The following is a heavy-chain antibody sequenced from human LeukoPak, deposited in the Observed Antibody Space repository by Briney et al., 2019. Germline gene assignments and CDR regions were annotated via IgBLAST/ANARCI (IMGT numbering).Heavy chain of an antibody. CDR2: IYHSGTT. CDR1: SYSINSDYY. J-gene: IGHJ4*02. V-gene: IGHV4-38-2*02. Sequence: SETLSLTCTVSSYSINSDYYWGWFRQPPGNGLEWIGSIYHSGTTYYNPSLKSRVTISVDTSKNQFSLKLSSVTAADTAVYYCARENSGYFDYWGQGTLVTVSS. D-gene: IGHD3-22*01. CDR3: ARENSGYFDY.